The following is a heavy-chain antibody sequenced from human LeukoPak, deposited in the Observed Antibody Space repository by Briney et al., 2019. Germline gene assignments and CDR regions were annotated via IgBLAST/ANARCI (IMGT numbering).Heavy chain of an antibody. D-gene: IGHD4-11*01. CDR2: IYGGGDT. V-gene: IGHV3-53*05. J-gene: IGHJ6*03. CDR3: AKGSESTVTTYAYYYYYMDV. Sequence: PGGSLRLSCAASGFTVTDNYMNWVRQSSGKGLEWVSVIYGGGDTNYADSVKGRFIISRDTSKNTVYLQMNSLRAEDTAVYYCAKGSESTVTTYAYYYYYMDVWGKGTTVTVSS. CDR1: GFTVTDNY.